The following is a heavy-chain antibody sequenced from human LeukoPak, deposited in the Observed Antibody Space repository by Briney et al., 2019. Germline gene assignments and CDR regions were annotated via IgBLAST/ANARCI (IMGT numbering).Heavy chain of an antibody. V-gene: IGHV3-7*01. D-gene: IGHD1-26*01. J-gene: IGHJ4*02. CDR3: ARDPDQIVGANFDY. CDR2: IKQDGSGK. CDR1: GCTFSTYW. Sequence: PGGSLRLSCAASGCTFSTYWMNWVRQAPGKGLEWVANIKQDGSGKYYVDSVKGRFTISRDNAKNSLYLQMNSLTAEDTAVYYCARDPDQIVGANFDYWGQGTLVTVSS.